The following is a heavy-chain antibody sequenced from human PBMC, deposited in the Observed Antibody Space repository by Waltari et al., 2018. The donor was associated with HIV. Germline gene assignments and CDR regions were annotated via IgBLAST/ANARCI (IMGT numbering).Heavy chain of an antibody. V-gene: IGHV3-7*01. CDR2: IKQDGSEK. CDR3: AREPPLTAFDI. Sequence: EVQLVESGGGLVQPGGSLRLSCGASGFTFRSNWMTLVRQAPGKGLEWVANIKQDGSEKYYVDSVKGRFTISRDNAKNSLYLQMNSLRAEDTAVYYCAREPPLTAFDIWGQGTMVTVSS. J-gene: IGHJ3*02. CDR1: GFTFRSNW.